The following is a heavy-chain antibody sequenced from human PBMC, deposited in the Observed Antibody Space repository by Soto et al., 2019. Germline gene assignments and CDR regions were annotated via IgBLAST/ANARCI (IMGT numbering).Heavy chain of an antibody. V-gene: IGHV4-30-4*01. D-gene: IGHD1-26*01. CDR3: ARWGYVGPLQGRAGNWDYYGMDV. J-gene: IGHJ6*02. CDR2: IYYSGST. CDR1: GGSISSADYY. Sequence: SETLSLTCTVSGGSISSADYYWIWIRQPPGKGLEWIGYIYYSGSTYYNTSLKSRVTISVDTSKNQFSLNLSSVTAADTAVYYCARWGYVGPLQGRAGNWDYYGMDVWGQGTTVTGSS.